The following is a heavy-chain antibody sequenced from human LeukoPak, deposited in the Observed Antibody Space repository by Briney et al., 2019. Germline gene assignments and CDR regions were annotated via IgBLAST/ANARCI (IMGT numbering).Heavy chain of an antibody. CDR1: GFTFSSYS. J-gene: IGHJ5*02. CDR2: SSSSSSYI. V-gene: IGHV3-21*01. CDR3: ARDRTPYYTGGWFDP. D-gene: IGHD3-3*01. Sequence: GGSLRLSCAASGFTFSSYSMNWVRQAPGKGLEWVSSSSSSSSYIYYAYSVKGRFTISRDNAKNSLYLQMNSLRAEDTAVYYCARDRTPYYTGGWFDPWGQGTLVTVSS.